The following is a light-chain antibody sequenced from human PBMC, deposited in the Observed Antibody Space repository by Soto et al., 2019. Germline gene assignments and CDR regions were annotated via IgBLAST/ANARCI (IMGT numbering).Light chain of an antibody. Sequence: DVQLTQSPSFLSASVGDRVTITCRASQGISSYLAWYQQEPGKAPKLLIYTASNLQSGVPSRFSGSGSGTEFTLTISSLQPGDFATYYCQRLDSYPRTFGQGTKVEIK. CDR2: TAS. V-gene: IGKV1-9*01. CDR3: QRLDSYPRT. J-gene: IGKJ1*01. CDR1: QGISSY.